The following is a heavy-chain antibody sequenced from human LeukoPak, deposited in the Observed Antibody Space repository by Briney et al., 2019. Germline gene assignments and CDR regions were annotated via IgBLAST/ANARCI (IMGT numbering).Heavy chain of an antibody. CDR2: IYTNGST. CDR3: ARGAYYYGSGLPFDP. D-gene: IGHD3-10*01. Sequence: SETLSLTCTVSGGSISSYYWSWIRQPAGKGLEWIGRIYTNGSTNYNPSLKSRVTMSVDTSKNQFSLKLSSVTAADTAVYYCARGAYYYGSGLPFDPWGQGTLVTVSS. V-gene: IGHV4-4*07. J-gene: IGHJ5*02. CDR1: GGSISSYY.